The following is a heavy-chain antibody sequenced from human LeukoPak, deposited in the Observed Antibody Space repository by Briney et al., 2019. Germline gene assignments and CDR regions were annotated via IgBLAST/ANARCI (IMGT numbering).Heavy chain of an antibody. V-gene: IGHV2-5*02. Sequence: ASGPTPVKPTHTLTLTLTFSGFSLSPSGGGVGWIPQPPGKALEWLALIYWDDDKRYSPSLKSRLTITKDTSKNQVVLTMTNMDPVDTATYYCVVTMVRGVIAPFDYWGQGTLVTVSS. J-gene: IGHJ4*02. D-gene: IGHD3-10*01. CDR3: VVTMVRGVIAPFDY. CDR1: GFSLSPSGGG. CDR2: IYWDDDK.